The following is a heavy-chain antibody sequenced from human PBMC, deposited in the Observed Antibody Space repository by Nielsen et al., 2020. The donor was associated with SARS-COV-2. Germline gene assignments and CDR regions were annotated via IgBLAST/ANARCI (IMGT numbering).Heavy chain of an antibody. CDR3: ARRGMRTTVTTGAFDI. V-gene: IGHV4-39*02. CDR2: IYYSGST. Sequence: SETLSLTCTVSGGSISSSSYYWGWIRQPPGKGLEWIGSIYYSGSTYYNPSLKSRVTIFVDTSKNHFSLRLSSVTAADTAVYYCARRGMRTTVTTGAFDIWGQGTMVTVSS. D-gene: IGHD4-17*01. CDR1: GGSISSSSYY. J-gene: IGHJ3*02.